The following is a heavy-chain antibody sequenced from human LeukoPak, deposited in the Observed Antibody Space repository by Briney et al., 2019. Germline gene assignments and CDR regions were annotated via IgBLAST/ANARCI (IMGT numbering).Heavy chain of an antibody. Sequence: GGSLRLSCAASGFTFSRYAMSWVRQAPGKGLEWVSSISAVSGSTWYQASVKDRFTISRDNSKNTLYVQMDSLRAEDTAIYYCTKAAYGDYVNWFDPWGQGTLVTVSS. J-gene: IGHJ5*02. CDR2: ISAVSGST. CDR1: GFTFSRYA. V-gene: IGHV3-23*01. CDR3: TKAAYGDYVNWFDP. D-gene: IGHD4-17*01.